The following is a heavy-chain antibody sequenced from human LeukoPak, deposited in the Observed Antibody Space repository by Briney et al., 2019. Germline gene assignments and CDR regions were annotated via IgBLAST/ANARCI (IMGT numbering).Heavy chain of an antibody. CDR1: GYTFTSYG. D-gene: IGHD2-2*01. CDR2: ISAYNGNT. V-gene: IGHV1-18*01. CDR3: ARVGAYCTSTSCLDY. Sequence: ASVKVSCKDSGYTFTSYGISWVRQAPGQGLEWMGWISAYNGNTNYAQKLQGRVTMTTDTSTSTAYMELRSLTSDDTAVYYCARVGAYCTSTSCLDYWGQGTLVTVSS. J-gene: IGHJ4*02.